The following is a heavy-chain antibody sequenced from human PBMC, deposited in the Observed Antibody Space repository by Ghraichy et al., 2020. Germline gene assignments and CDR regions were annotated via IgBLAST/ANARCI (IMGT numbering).Heavy chain of an antibody. V-gene: IGHV3-21*01. CDR2: ISSSSSYI. D-gene: IGHD5-12*01. Sequence: LSLTCAASGFTFSSYSMNWVRQAPGKGLEWVSSISSSSSYIYYADSVKGRFTISRDNAKNSLYLQMNSLRAEDTAVYYCARDRDSGYDYGGYYYYGMDVWGQGTTVTVSS. J-gene: IGHJ6*02. CDR1: GFTFSSYS. CDR3: ARDRDSGYDYGGYYYYGMDV.